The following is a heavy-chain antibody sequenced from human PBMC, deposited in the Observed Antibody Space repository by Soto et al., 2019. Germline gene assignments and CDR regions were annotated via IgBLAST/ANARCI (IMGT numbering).Heavy chain of an antibody. D-gene: IGHD3-9*01. J-gene: IGHJ5*02. V-gene: IGHV4-61*08. CDR2: ISYSAST. Sequence: SETLSLTCTVSGASISSGGYYWSWIRQHPGKGLEWIGYISYSASTNYNPSLKSRVTISADMSKNQFSLKLSSVTAADTAVYYCARVRYFAPDPWGQGTLVTVSS. CDR3: ARVRYFAPDP. CDR1: GASISSGGYY.